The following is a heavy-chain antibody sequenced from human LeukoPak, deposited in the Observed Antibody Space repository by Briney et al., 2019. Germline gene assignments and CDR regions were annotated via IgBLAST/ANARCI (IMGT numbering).Heavy chain of an antibody. J-gene: IGHJ4*02. Sequence: GGSLRLSCAASGFTFSSYGMHWVRQAPGKGLEWVAVIWYGGSNKYYADSVKGRFTISRDNSKNTLYLQMNSLRAEDTAVYYCARGGAYYDNKGGYWGQGTLVTVSS. CDR1: GFTFSSYG. D-gene: IGHD3-22*01. V-gene: IGHV3-33*08. CDR3: ARGGAYYDNKGGY. CDR2: IWYGGSNK.